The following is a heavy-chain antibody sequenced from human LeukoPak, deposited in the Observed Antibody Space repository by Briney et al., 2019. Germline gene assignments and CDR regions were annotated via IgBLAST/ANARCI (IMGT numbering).Heavy chain of an antibody. CDR1: GGSISSSSYY. J-gene: IGHJ6*02. Sequence: SETLSLTCTVSGGSISSSSYYWGWIRQPPGQGLEWIGSIYYSGSTYYNPSLKSRVTISVDTSKNQFSLKLSSVTAADTAVYYCASPKDYYYYGMDVWGQGTTVTVSS. V-gene: IGHV4-39*01. CDR3: ASPKDYYYYGMDV. CDR2: IYYSGST.